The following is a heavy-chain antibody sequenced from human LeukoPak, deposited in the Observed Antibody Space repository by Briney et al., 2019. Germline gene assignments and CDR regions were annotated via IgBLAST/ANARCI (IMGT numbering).Heavy chain of an antibody. CDR3: ARDGIAVADNNWFDP. D-gene: IGHD6-19*01. Sequence: GASVKVSCKASGYTFTGYYMHWVRQAPGQGLEWMGWINPNSGGTNYAQKFQGRVTMTRDTSISTAYMELSRLRSDDTAVYYCARDGIAVADNNWFDPWGQGTLVTVSS. J-gene: IGHJ5*02. CDR2: INPNSGGT. CDR1: GYTFTGYY. V-gene: IGHV1-2*02.